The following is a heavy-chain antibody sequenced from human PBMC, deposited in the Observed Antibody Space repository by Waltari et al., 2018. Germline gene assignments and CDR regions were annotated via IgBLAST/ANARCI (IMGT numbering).Heavy chain of an antibody. J-gene: IGHJ4*02. D-gene: IGHD3-22*01. CDR3: AKGYYYDSSGYEDYFDY. CDR2: ISGSEGST. Sequence: EVQLLESGGGLVQPGGSLRLSCAASGFTFSSYAMSWVRQAPGKGVEWVSAISGSEGSTYYAESVKGRFTISRDNAKNTLYLQMNSLRAEDTAVYYCAKGYYYDSSGYEDYFDYWGQGTLVTVSS. CDR1: GFTFSSYA. V-gene: IGHV3-23*01.